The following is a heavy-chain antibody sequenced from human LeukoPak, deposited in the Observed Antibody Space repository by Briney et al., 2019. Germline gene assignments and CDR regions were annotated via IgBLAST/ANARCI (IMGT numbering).Heavy chain of an antibody. Sequence: AGGSLTLSCAASGFTFSSYAISWVCQAPGQGLERVSAMSGNGSSTYYADPSHSRFTICRDNSKNALYLQMISLRGEDRGVYLCAKKRVAVAGTDYWGRGTLVTVSS. CDR3: AKKRVAVAGTDY. CDR1: GFTFSSYA. V-gene: IGHV3-23*01. D-gene: IGHD6-19*01. J-gene: IGHJ4*02. CDR2: MSGNGSST.